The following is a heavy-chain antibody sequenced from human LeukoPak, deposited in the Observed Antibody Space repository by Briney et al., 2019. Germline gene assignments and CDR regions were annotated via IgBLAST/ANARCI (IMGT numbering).Heavy chain of an antibody. Sequence: PGGSLRLSCAASGFIFSSTWMSWVRQAPGRGLEWVGRIKSKTDGGTTDYAAPVKGRFIISRDDSKNTLCLQMNSLKTEDTAVYYCTTAIEDYFDNSGYYYFDYWGQGTLVTVSS. CDR2: IKSKTDGGTT. D-gene: IGHD3-22*01. V-gene: IGHV3-15*01. CDR3: TTAIEDYFDNSGYYYFDY. J-gene: IGHJ4*02. CDR1: GFIFSSTW.